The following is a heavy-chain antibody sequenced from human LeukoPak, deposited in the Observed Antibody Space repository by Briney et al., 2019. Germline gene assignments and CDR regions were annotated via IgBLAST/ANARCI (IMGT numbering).Heavy chain of an antibody. CDR2: ISSSSSYI. D-gene: IGHD6-19*01. J-gene: IGHJ4*02. V-gene: IGHV3-21*01. CDR3: ARDQGDSSGWYSDPFDY. Sequence: GGSLRLSCAASGFTFSSYSMNWVRQAPGKGLEWVSSISSSSSYIYYADSVKGRFTISRDNAKNSLYLQMNSLRAEDTAVYYFARDQGDSSGWYSDPFDYWGQGTLVTVSS. CDR1: GFTFSSYS.